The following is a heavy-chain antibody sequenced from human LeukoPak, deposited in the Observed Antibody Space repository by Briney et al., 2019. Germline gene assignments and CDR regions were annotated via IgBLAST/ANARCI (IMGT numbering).Heavy chain of an antibody. CDR3: AKRIPNYYGMDV. CDR2: ISGSGTST. Sequence: VQPGGSLRLSCAASGFTFRSNAMTWVGQAPGKGLEWVSTISGSGTSTYCADSVKGRFTISRDNSKNTLYLQMNSLRAEDTAVYYCAKRIPNYYGMDVWGQGTTVTVSS. J-gene: IGHJ6*02. CDR1: GFTFRSNA. V-gene: IGHV3-23*01. D-gene: IGHD2-15*01.